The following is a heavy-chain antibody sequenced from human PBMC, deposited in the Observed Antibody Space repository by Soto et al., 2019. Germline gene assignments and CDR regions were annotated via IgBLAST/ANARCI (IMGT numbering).Heavy chain of an antibody. CDR3: ARDRDDILTGYYVGDYYGMDV. CDR1: GCSISSGDYY. J-gene: IGHJ6*02. D-gene: IGHD3-9*01. V-gene: IGHV4-30-4*08. CDR2: IYYSGST. Sequence: SETLSLTCTVSGCSISSGDYYWSWIRQPPGKGLEWIGYIYYSGSTYYNPSLKSRVTISVDTSKNQFSLKLSSVTAADTAVYYCARDRDDILTGYYVGDYYGMDVWGQGTTVTVS.